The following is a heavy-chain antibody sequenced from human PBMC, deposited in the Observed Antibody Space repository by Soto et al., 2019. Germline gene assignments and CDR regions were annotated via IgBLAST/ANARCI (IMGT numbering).Heavy chain of an antibody. CDR3: AGDPWDY. Sequence: EVQLVESGGGLVQTGGSLRLSCAASGFIFREYWMTWVRQVPGKGLEWVANINQDGREKCYVDSVKGRFTISRDNAKKSLVLQMNSPVADDTAVDYCAGDPWDYWGQGTLVTVSS. J-gene: IGHJ4*02. V-gene: IGHV3-7*01. CDR2: INQDGREK. CDR1: GFIFREYW.